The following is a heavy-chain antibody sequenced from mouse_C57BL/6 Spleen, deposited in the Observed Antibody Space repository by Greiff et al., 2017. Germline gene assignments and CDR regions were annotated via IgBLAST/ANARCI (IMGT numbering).Heavy chain of an antibody. CDR2: IYPGGGYT. Sequence: VKLVESGAELVRPGTSVKMSCKASGYTFTNYWIGWAKQRPGHGLEWIGDIYPGGGYTNYNEKFKGKATLTADKSSSTAYMQFSRLTSEDSAINYRATRGLANWEGYFDVWGTGTTVTVSS. D-gene: IGHD4-1*01. CDR3: ATRGLANWEGYFDV. V-gene: IGHV1-63*01. CDR1: GYTFTNYW. J-gene: IGHJ1*03.